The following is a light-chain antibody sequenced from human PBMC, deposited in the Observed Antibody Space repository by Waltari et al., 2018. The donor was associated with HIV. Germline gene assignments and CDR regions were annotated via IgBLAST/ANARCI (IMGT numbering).Light chain of an antibody. Sequence: DIQMTQSPPSLSASVGHRVTTSCRASQSISNNLSWYQHKPGTAPNLLIYAATSLQSGVPSRFSGSGSGTDFSLTISSLQPEDFATYYCQYSYGAPFPFGPGTKVDIK. CDR3: QYSYGAPFP. CDR1: QSISNN. V-gene: IGKV1-39*01. J-gene: IGKJ3*01. CDR2: AAT.